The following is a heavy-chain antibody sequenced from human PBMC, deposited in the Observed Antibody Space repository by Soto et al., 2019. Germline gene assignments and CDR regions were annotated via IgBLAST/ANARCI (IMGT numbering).Heavy chain of an antibody. CDR3: ARGVVVHYYYGMDV. Sequence: QVQLVQSGAEVKKPGASVKVSCKASGYTFTSYDINWVRQATGQGLEWMGWMNPNSGNTGYAQKFQGRVTMTRNTSISTAYMELSSLRFEDTAVYYCARGVVVHYYYGMDVWGQGTTVTVSS. D-gene: IGHD2-15*01. V-gene: IGHV1-8*01. J-gene: IGHJ6*02. CDR1: GYTFTSYD. CDR2: MNPNSGNT.